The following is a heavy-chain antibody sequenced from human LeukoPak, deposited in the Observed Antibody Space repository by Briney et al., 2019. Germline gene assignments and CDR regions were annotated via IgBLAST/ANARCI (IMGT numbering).Heavy chain of an antibody. CDR1: GFTFSSYG. V-gene: IGHV3-33*01. J-gene: IGHJ4*02. D-gene: IGHD2-2*01. CDR2: IWYDGSNK. CDR3: ARESGVVPAEMSPLDY. Sequence: GRSLRLSCAASGFTFSSYGMHWVRQAPGKGLEWVAVIWYDGSNKYYADSVEGRFTISRDNSKNTLYLQMNSLRAEDTAVYYCARESGVVPAEMSPLDYWGQGTLVTVSS.